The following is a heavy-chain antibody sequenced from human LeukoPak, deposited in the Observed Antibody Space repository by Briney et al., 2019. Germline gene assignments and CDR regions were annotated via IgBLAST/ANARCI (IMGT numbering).Heavy chain of an antibody. D-gene: IGHD5-18*01. V-gene: IGHV3-23*01. J-gene: IGHJ4*02. CDR1: GFTFRNYA. CDR3: AKDPGGYSYGPQLDY. CDR2: ISASGGTA. Sequence: PGGSLRLSCAASGFTFRNYAMSWVRQAPGKGLEWVSAISASGGTAYYADSVKGRVTISRDNSQNTLYLQMNSLRAEDTAVYYCAKDPGGYSYGPQLDYWGQGTLVTVSS.